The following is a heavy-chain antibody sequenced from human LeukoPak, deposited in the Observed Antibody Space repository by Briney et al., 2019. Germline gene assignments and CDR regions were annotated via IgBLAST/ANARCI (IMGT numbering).Heavy chain of an antibody. CDR2: INHSGST. Sequence: SETLSLTCAVYGGSFSGYYWSWIRQPPGKGLEWIGEINHSGSTNYNPSLKSRVTISVDTSKNQFSLKLSSVTAADTAVYYCARTKYSSSWYMKLYYFDYWGQGTLVTVSS. CDR1: GGSFSGYY. D-gene: IGHD6-13*01. V-gene: IGHV4-34*01. CDR3: ARTKYSSSWYMKLYYFDY. J-gene: IGHJ4*02.